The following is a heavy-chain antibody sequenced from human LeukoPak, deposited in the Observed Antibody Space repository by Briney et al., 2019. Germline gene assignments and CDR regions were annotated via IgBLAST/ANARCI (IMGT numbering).Heavy chain of an antibody. J-gene: IGHJ5*02. CDR1: GGSISSSDYY. V-gene: IGHV4-39*01. CDR2: IYYGGST. CDR3: ARALGYCSGGSCTRGYNWFDP. D-gene: IGHD2-15*01. Sequence: PSETLSLTCAVSGGSISSSDYYWGWIRQPPGKGLEWIGSIYYGGSTYYNPSLKSRVTISVDTSMNQFSLKLSFVTTADTAVYYCARALGYCSGGSCTRGYNWFDPWGQGTLVTVPS.